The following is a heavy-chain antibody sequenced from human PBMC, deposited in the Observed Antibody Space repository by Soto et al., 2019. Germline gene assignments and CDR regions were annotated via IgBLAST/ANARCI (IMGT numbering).Heavy chain of an antibody. Sequence: EVQLLESGGDLVQPGGSLRLSCAASGFTFTSYAMSWIRQAPGQGLEWVSAITGGGDNTYYADSVKGRFTISRDNSKNTLDLQMNSLRAEETAFYYCTQDGGSRDWLTVNWGQGTLVTVSS. CDR2: ITGGGDNT. CDR3: TQDGGSRDWLTVN. V-gene: IGHV3-23*01. J-gene: IGHJ4*02. CDR1: GFTFTSYA. D-gene: IGHD3-9*01.